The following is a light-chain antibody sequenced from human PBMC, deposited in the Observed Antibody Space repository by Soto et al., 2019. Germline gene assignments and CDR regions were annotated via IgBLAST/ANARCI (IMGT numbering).Light chain of an antibody. CDR2: GAS. V-gene: IGKV3-20*01. CDR1: QSVSTSY. Sequence: EIVLTQSPGTLSLSPRERATLSCRASQSVSTSYLAWYQHKPGQAPRLLIYGASSRATGIPDRFSGSGSGTDFTLTISRLEPEDFEVSYRQHYESSPFYAFGQGTKLEIK. J-gene: IGKJ2*01. CDR3: QHYESSPFYA.